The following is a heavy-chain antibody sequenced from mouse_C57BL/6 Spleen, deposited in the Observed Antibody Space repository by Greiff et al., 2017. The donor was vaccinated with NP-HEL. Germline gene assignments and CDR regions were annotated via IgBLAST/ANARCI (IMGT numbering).Heavy chain of an antibody. D-gene: IGHD1-1*01. J-gene: IGHJ3*01. CDR3: ARDYGSGYVWFAY. Sequence: VQLQQSGPELVKPGASVKISCKASGYSFTGYYTNWVTQSPQTSLEWIGEINPSTGGTTYTQKFKAKATLTVHKSSSAAYMQLKSRTSEDSAVDDCARDYGSGYVWFAYWGQGTLVTVSA. CDR2: INPSTGGT. V-gene: IGHV1-42*01. CDR1: GYSFTGYY.